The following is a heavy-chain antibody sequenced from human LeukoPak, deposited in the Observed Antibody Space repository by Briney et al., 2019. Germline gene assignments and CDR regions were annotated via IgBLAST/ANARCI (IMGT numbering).Heavy chain of an antibody. J-gene: IGHJ5*02. CDR2: IIPILGIA. CDR3: ARDSGDIVVVPAAIEA. V-gene: IGHV1-69*04. CDR1: GYTFTSYD. Sequence: SVKVSCKASGYTFTSYDINWVRQAPGQGLEWMGRIIPILGIANYAQRFQGRVTITADKSTSTAYMELSSLRSEDTAVYYCARDSGDIVVVPAAIEAWGQGTLVTVSS. D-gene: IGHD2-2*01.